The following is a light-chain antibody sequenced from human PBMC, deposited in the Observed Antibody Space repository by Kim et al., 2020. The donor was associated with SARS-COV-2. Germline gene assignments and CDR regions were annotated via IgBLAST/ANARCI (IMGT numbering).Light chain of an antibody. V-gene: IGLV6-57*02. CDR2: EDN. CDR3: QSYDSSNHWV. Sequence: NFMLTQPHSVSESPGKTVTISCTGSSGNIANNYVQWYQQRPGSVPTTVIYEDNRRPSGVPDRFSASIDSSSNSASLTISGLKTEDEADYYCQSYDSSNHWVFGGGTQLTVL. J-gene: IGLJ3*02. CDR1: SGNIANNY.